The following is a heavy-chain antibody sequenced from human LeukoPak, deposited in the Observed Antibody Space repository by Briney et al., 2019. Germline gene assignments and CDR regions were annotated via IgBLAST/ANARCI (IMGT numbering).Heavy chain of an antibody. CDR1: GGSISSGGYY. CDR3: ARWWQYCGGDCYDY. D-gene: IGHD2-21*01. CDR2: IYYSGST. J-gene: IGHJ4*02. V-gene: IGHV4-31*03. Sequence: SETLSLTCTVSGGSISSGGYYWSWIRQHPGKGLEWIGYIYYSGSTYYNPSLKSRVTISVDTSKNQFSLKLSSVTAADTAVYYRARWWQYCGGDCYDYWGQGTLVTVSS.